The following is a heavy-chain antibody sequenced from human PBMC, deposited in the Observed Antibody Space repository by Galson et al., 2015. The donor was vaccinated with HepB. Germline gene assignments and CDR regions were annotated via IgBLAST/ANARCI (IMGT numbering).Heavy chain of an antibody. CDR2: ISSSSSYI. CDR3: ARDRGYDILTGYPSAYFDY. V-gene: IGHV3-21*01. Sequence: SLRLSCAASGFTFSSYSMNWVRQAPGKGLEWVSFISSSSSYIYYADSVKGRFTISRDNAKNSLYLQMNSLRAEDTAVYYCARDRGYDILTGYPSAYFDYWGQGTLVTVSS. D-gene: IGHD3-9*01. CDR1: GFTFSSYS. J-gene: IGHJ4*02.